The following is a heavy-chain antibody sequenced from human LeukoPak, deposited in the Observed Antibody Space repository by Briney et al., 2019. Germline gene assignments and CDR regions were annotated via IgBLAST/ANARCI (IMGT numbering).Heavy chain of an antibody. J-gene: IGHJ6*02. D-gene: IGHD3-22*01. CDR1: GGSISSYY. V-gene: IGHV4-59*08. Sequence: SETLSLTCTVSGGSISSYYWSWIRQPPGKGLEWIGYIHYSGNTNYNPSLKSRVTISVDTSKNQFSLKLNSVTAADTAVYYCASTPYYDSSGYPDVWGQGTTVTVSS. CDR2: IHYSGNT. CDR3: ASTPYYDSSGYPDV.